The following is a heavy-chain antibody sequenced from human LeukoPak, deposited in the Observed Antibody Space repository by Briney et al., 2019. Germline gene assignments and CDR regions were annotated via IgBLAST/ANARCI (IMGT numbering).Heavy chain of an antibody. D-gene: IGHD5-12*01. CDR2: FDPEDGET. Sequence: ASVKVSCKVSGHTLNELSIHWVRQAPGKGLEWMGGFDPEDGETIYAQKFQGRVTMTRDTSISTAYMELSRLRSDDTAVYYCARDLTSGYGRYYYYYYYIDVWGKGTTVTVSS. J-gene: IGHJ6*03. CDR1: GHTLNELS. V-gene: IGHV1-24*01. CDR3: ARDLTSGYGRYYYYYYYIDV.